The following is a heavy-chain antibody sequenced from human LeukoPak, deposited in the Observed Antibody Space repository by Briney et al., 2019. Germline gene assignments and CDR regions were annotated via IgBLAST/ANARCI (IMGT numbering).Heavy chain of an antibody. CDR3: ARGVRSFDY. V-gene: IGHV6-1*01. D-gene: IGHD1-1*01. Sequence: SQTLSLTCAISGDSVSSNSAAWDWTRQSPSRGLEWLGRTYYRSKWHNDYAISVKSRITINPDTSKNQFSLQLNSVTPEDTAVYYCARGVRSFDYWGQGTLVTVSS. J-gene: IGHJ4*02. CDR1: GDSVSSNSAA. CDR2: TYYRSKWHN.